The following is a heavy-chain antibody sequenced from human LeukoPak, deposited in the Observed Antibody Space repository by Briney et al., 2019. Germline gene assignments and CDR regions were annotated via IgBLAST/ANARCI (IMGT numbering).Heavy chain of an antibody. CDR1: GFTFSSYG. CDR2: ISSGRPTI. CDR3: ARGGAARPDY. Sequence: GGSLRLSCAASGFTFSSYGMNWARQAPGTGLQWVSYISSGRPTIYCAASVRGRFTVSRDNAKSSLYLQMNNLRVEDTAVYYCARGGAARPDYWGQGTLVTVSS. J-gene: IGHJ4*02. D-gene: IGHD6-6*01. V-gene: IGHV3-48*04.